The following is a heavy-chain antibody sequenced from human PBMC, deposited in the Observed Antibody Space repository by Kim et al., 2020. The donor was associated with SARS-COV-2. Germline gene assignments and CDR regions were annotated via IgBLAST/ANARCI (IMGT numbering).Heavy chain of an antibody. J-gene: IGHJ6*02. V-gene: IGHV3-7*03. CDR2: IKQDGSEK. Sequence: GGSLRLSCAASGFTFSSYWMSWVRQAPGKGLEWVANIKQDGSEKYYVDSVKGRFTISRDNAKNSLYLQMNSLRAEDTAVYYCARNIAVAGTWYYYYGMDVWGQGTTLTVSS. CDR1: GFTFSSYW. D-gene: IGHD6-19*01. CDR3: ARNIAVAGTWYYYYGMDV.